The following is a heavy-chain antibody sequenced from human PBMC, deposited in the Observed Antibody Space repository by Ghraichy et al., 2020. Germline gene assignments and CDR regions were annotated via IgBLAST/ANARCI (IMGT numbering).Heavy chain of an antibody. V-gene: IGHV3-21*01. CDR1: GFTFSSYS. CDR2: ISSSSSYI. Sequence: GGSLRLSCAASGFTFSSYSMNWVRQAPGKGLEWVSSISSSSSYIYYADSVKGRFTISRDNAKNSLYLQMNSLRAEDTAVYYCARDEGYCSGGSCYPTPRYGMDVWGQGTTVTVSS. J-gene: IGHJ6*02. D-gene: IGHD2-15*01. CDR3: ARDEGYCSGGSCYPTPRYGMDV.